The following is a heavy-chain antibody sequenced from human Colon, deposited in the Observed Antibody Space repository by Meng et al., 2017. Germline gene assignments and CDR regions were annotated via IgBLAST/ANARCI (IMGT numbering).Heavy chain of an antibody. V-gene: IGHV3-74*01. Sequence: GESLKISCAASGFTFSNYWMHWVRQTPGKGLVWVSRINTDESITNYADSVKGRFTISRDNAKNTLYLQMNSLRAEDTAVFYCARGGKDLYTFDIWGQGTTVT. CDR3: ARGGKDLYTFDI. CDR2: INTDESIT. CDR1: GFTFSNYW. D-gene: IGHD3-16*01. J-gene: IGHJ3*02.